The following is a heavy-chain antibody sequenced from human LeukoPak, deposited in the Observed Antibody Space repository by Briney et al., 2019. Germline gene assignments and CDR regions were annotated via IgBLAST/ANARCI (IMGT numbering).Heavy chain of an antibody. Sequence: SETLSLTCAVYGGSFSGYYWSWIRQPPGKGLEWIGEISHSGSTNYNPSLKSRVTISVDTSKNQFSLKLSSVTAADTAVYYCARGRRSSTSNTTNWFDPWGQGTLVTVSS. J-gene: IGHJ5*02. V-gene: IGHV4-34*01. CDR3: ARGRRSSTSNTTNWFDP. D-gene: IGHD2-2*01. CDR2: ISHSGST. CDR1: GGSFSGYY.